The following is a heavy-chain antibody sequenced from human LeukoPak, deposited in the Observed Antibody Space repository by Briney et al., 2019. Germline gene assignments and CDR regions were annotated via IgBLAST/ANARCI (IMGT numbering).Heavy chain of an antibody. CDR1: GYTFTSYG. CDR3: ARDINTVTPNGGFDY. CDR2: ISGYNGNT. J-gene: IGHJ4*02. V-gene: IGHV1-18*01. D-gene: IGHD4-17*01. Sequence: GASVKVSCKASGYTFTSYGISWVRQAPGQGLEWMGWISGYNGNTKYEQKYQGTVTMTRDTSTSTVYMELSSLRSEDTAVYYCARDINTVTPNGGFDYWGQGTLVTVSS.